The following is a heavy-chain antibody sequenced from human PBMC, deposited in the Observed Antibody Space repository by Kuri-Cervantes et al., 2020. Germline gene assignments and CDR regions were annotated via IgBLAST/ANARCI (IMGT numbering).Heavy chain of an antibody. CDR3: ARDRGGWSTYYYYYYYGMDV. V-gene: IGHV1-2*02. CDR2: INPNSGGT. D-gene: IGHD3-10*01. J-gene: IGHJ6*02. CDR1: GYTFTGYY. Sequence: ASVKVSCKASGYTFTGYYMHWVRQAPGQGLEWMGWINPNSGGTNYAQKFQGRVTMTRDTSISTAYMELSSLRSEDTAVYYCARDRGGWSTYYYYYYYGMDVWGQGTTVTVSS.